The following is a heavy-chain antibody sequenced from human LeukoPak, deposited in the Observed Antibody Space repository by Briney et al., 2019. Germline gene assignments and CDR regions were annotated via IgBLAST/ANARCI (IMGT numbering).Heavy chain of an antibody. CDR2: IKQDGSEK. CDR1: GFTVSGYS. J-gene: IGHJ4*02. V-gene: IGHV3-7*01. Sequence: GGSLRLSCAASGFTVSGYSMSWVRQAPGKGLEWVANIKQDGSEKYYVDSVKGRFTISRDNAKNSLYLQMNSLRAEDTAVYYCAGSTSKPYYFDYWGQGTLVTVSS. D-gene: IGHD2/OR15-2a*01. CDR3: AGSTSKPYYFDY.